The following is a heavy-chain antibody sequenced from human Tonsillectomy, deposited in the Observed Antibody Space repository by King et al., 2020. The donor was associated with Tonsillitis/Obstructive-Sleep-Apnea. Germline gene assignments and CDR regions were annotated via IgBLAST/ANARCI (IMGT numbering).Heavy chain of an antibody. Sequence: VQLVESGGGLVQPGGSLRLSCAASGFSFSAYWMSWVRQAPGKGLEWVANIKQDGSEKYYVDSVKGRFTISRDNAKNSLYLQMNSLRAEDTALYYCARVEYYGDSYFDLWGRGTLVTVSS. V-gene: IGHV3-7*01. CDR2: IKQDGSEK. CDR3: ARVEYYGDSYFDL. J-gene: IGHJ2*01. CDR1: GFSFSAYW. D-gene: IGHD4-17*01.